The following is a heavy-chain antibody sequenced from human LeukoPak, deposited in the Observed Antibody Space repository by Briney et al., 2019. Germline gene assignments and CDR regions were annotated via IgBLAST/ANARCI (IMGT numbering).Heavy chain of an antibody. Sequence: SVTVSCTASGGTFSSYAISWVRQAPGQGLEWMGGIIPIFGTANYAQKFQGRVTITADESTSTAYMELSSLRSEDTAVYYCARDFSVPYYYDSSGSDAFDIWGQGTMVTVSS. CDR1: GGTFSSYA. CDR2: IIPIFGTA. CDR3: ARDFSVPYYYDSSGSDAFDI. J-gene: IGHJ3*02. V-gene: IGHV1-69*13. D-gene: IGHD3-22*01.